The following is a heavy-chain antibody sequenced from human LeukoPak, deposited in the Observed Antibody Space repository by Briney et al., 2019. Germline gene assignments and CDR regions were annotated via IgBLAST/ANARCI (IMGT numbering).Heavy chain of an antibody. CDR2: IRYDGSDD. D-gene: IGHD3-10*01. Sequence: GGSLRLSCVASGFIFSNYGMHWVRQAPGKGLEWVAFIRYDGSDDYYADSVKGRFTISRDNSKNTLYLQMNSLRAEDTAVYYCARDPRFGEFAFDIWGQGTMVTVSS. CDR1: GFIFSNYG. J-gene: IGHJ3*02. CDR3: ARDPRFGEFAFDI. V-gene: IGHV3-30*02.